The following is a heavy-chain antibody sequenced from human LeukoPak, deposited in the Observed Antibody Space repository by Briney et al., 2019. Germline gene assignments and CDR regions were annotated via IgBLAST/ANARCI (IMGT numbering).Heavy chain of an antibody. V-gene: IGHV4-39*07. D-gene: IGHD3-9*01. J-gene: IGHJ3*02. CDR1: GGSISSSSYY. CDR3: AGETYYDILTGSENAFDI. CDR2: IYYSGST. Sequence: SETLSLTCTVSGGSISSSSYYWGWIRQPPGKGLEWIGSIYYSGSTYYNPSLKSRVTISVDTSKNQFSLKLSSVTAADTAVYYCAGETYYDILTGSENAFDIWGQGTMVTVSS.